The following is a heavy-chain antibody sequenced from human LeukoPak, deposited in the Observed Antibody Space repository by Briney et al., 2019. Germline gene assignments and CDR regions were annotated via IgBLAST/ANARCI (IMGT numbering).Heavy chain of an antibody. V-gene: IGHV3-48*01. D-gene: IGHD3-3*01. CDR2: ISSSSSTI. J-gene: IGHJ4*02. CDR1: GFTFSSYS. CDR3: ARANYDFWSGYLDY. Sequence: PGGSLRLSCAASGFTFSSYSMNWVRQTPGKGLEWVSYISSSSSTIYYADSVKGRLTISRDNAKNSLYLQMNGLRAEDTAVYYCARANYDFWSGYLDYWGQGTLVTVSS.